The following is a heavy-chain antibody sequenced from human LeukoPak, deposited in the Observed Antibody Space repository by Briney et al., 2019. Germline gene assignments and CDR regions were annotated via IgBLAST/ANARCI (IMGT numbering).Heavy chain of an antibody. CDR3: ARKFGWTGNWFDP. Sequence: GGSLRLSCVASGFTFSTSSMNWVRQAPGKGLEWVAYISGSSHTIYYADAVKGRFTISRDNAKNSLYLQMNSLRVEDTAVYYCARKFGWTGNWFDPWGQGTLVIVSS. CDR2: ISGSSHTI. V-gene: IGHV3-48*04. CDR1: GFTFSTSS. D-gene: IGHD3-10*01. J-gene: IGHJ5*02.